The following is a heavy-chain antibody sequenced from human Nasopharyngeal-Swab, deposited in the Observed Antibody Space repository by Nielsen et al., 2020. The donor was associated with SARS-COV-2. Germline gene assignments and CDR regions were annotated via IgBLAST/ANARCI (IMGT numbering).Heavy chain of an antibody. CDR3: ARDSFTGSSHLDY. CDR1: GFTFSNAW. J-gene: IGHJ4*02. V-gene: IGHV3-15*01. CDR2: IKSKTDGGTT. D-gene: IGHD6-6*01. Sequence: GESLKISCAASGFTFSNAWMSWVRQAPGKGLEWVGRIKSKTDGGTTDYAAPVKGRFTISRDDSKNTLYLQMNSLKTEDTAVYYCARDSFTGSSHLDYWGQGTLVTVSS.